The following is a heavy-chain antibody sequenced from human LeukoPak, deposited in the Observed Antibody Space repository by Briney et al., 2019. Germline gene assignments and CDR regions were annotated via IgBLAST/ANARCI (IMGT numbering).Heavy chain of an antibody. V-gene: IGHV3-43*01. CDR3: AKARGLIGGAFDI. CDR2: ISWDGETT. CDR1: RFTFDNYI. D-gene: IGHD3-22*01. Sequence: GGSLRLSCAASRFTFDNYIMHWVRQAPGKGLEWVSLISWDGETTYYADSVKGRFTTSRDNSKNSLYLQMNSLRSEDTALYYCAKARGLIGGAFDIWGQGTMVTVSS. J-gene: IGHJ3*02.